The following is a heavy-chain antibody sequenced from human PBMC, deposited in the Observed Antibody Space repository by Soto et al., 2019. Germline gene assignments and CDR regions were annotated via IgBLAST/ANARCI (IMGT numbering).Heavy chain of an antibody. CDR1: SASINSNF. D-gene: IGHD3-10*01. Sequence: XXTLSLTCSVSSASINSNFWSWVRQPPGNGLDWIRSTXFGGTXQSNPYLKGRXXISLDKSXXQFTTNFASVSAAQTAVYYCATQTFGSNAFFNTWGQGALVTASS. V-gene: IGHV4-4*09. CDR2: TXFGGTX. CDR3: ATQTFGSNAFFNT. J-gene: IGHJ5*02.